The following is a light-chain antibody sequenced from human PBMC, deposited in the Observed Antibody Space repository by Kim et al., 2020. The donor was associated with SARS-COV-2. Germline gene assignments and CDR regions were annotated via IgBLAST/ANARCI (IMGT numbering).Light chain of an antibody. V-gene: IGKV3-15*01. CDR2: GAS. CDR1: QSVSIN. CDR3: QQYNNWPRRLT. J-gene: IGKJ4*01. Sequence: EIVMTQSPATLSVSPGERATLSCRASQSVSINLAWYQQKPGQAPRLLIYGASTRATGIPARFSGSGSGTEFTLTISSLQSEDFAVYYCQQYNNWPRRLTFGGGTKVDIK.